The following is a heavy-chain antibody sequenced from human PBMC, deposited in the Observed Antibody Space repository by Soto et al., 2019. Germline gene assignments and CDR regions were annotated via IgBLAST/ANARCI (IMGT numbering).Heavy chain of an antibody. CDR2: IIPIFGTA. V-gene: IGHV1-69*12. CDR1: GGTFSSYA. D-gene: IGHD6-13*01. CDR3: ARERGYSSSWYRNYYYYYGMDV. J-gene: IGHJ6*02. Sequence: QVQLVQSGAEVKKPGSSVKVSCKASGGTFSSYAISWVRQAPGQGLEWMGGIIPIFGTANYAQKFQGRVTITADEPMSTAYMELSSLRSEDTAVYSCARERGYSSSWYRNYYYYYGMDVWGQGTTVTVSS.